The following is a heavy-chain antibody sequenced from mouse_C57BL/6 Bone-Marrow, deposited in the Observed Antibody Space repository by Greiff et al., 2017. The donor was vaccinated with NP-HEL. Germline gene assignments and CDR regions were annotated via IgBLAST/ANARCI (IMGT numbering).Heavy chain of an antibody. D-gene: IGHD2-12*01. CDR2: ISDGGSYT. CDR1: GFTFSSYA. J-gene: IGHJ3*01. V-gene: IGHV5-4*01. CDR3: ARDGTYDDWFAY. Sequence: EVQGVESGGGLVKPGGSLKLSCAASGFTFSSYAMSWVRQTPEKRLEWVATISDGGSYTYYPDNVKGRFTISRDNAKNNLYLQMSHLKSKDTAMYYCARDGTYDDWFAYWGQGTLVTVSA.